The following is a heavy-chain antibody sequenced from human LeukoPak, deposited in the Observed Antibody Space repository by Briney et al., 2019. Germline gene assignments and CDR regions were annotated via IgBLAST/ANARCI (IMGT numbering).Heavy chain of an antibody. Sequence: ASVKVSCKASRYSFTGYYMHWVRLAPGQGLEWMGWINVDSGGTKYAEKFQGRVIMTRDTSISTAYMELSRLRSDDTAVYYCARDEGYYNYMDVWGKGTTVSVSS. CDR1: RYSFTGYY. CDR3: ARDEGYYNYMDV. CDR2: INVDSGGT. V-gene: IGHV1-2*02. J-gene: IGHJ6*03.